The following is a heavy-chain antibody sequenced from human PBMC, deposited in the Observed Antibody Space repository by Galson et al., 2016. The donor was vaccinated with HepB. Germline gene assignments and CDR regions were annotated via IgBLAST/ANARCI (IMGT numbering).Heavy chain of an antibody. Sequence: SVKVSCKASGDTFSSYPFSWVRQAPGQGLEWMGGIVPMFDTTNYAQKFQGRVTISADDSTTTVYMELRSLRSDDTAVYYCARDVAARPTYYYMDVWGEGTTVTVSS. CDR3: ARDVAARPTYYYMDV. CDR2: IVPMFDTT. D-gene: IGHD6-6*01. J-gene: IGHJ6*03. CDR1: GDTFSSYP. V-gene: IGHV1-69*13.